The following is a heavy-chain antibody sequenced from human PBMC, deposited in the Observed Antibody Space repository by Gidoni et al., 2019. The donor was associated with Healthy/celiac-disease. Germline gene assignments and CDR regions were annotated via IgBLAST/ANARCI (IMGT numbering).Heavy chain of an antibody. CDR2: INPSGGST. D-gene: IGHD3-22*01. CDR3: ARYFGPYDSIDSRAGAFDI. CDR1: GSTFTSSS. V-gene: IGHV1-46*01. Sequence: QVQLVQSGAEVKKPGASVRASCEASGSTFTSSSMPWVRQAPGQGLEWMGIINPSGGSTSYAQKFQGRVTMTRDTSTSTVYMELSSLRSEATAVYYCARYFGPYDSIDSRAGAFDIWGQGTMVTVFS. J-gene: IGHJ3*02.